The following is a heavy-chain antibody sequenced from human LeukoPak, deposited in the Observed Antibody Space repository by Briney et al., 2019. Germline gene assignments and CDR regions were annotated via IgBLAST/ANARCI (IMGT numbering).Heavy chain of an antibody. Sequence: GGSLRLSCAASGFTFSSYEMNWVRQAPGKVLEWVSYISSTSGSTIYYADSVKGRFTISRDNAKNSLYLQMNSLRAEDTAVYYCARRYCSSTSCLLDYWGQGTLVTVSS. D-gene: IGHD2-2*01. J-gene: IGHJ4*02. CDR3: ARRYCSSTSCLLDY. CDR1: GFTFSSYE. V-gene: IGHV3-48*03. CDR2: ISSTSGSTI.